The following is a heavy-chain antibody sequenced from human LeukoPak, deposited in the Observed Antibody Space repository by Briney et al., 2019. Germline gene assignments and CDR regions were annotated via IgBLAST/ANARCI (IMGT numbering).Heavy chain of an antibody. D-gene: IGHD6-13*01. CDR1: GFTFSSYS. CDR2: ISGSGGST. V-gene: IGHV3-23*01. Sequence: GGSLRLSCAASGFTFSSYSMNWVRQAPGKGLEWVSVISGSGGSTYYADSVKGRFTISRDNSKNTLYLQVNSLRAEDTAVYYCAKGKEYSSSWGDAFDIWGQGTMVTVPS. J-gene: IGHJ3*02. CDR3: AKGKEYSSSWGDAFDI.